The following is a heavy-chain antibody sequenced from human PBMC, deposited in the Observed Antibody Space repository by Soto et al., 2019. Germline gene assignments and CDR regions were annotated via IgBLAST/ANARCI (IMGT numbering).Heavy chain of an antibody. Sequence: SATVSCNASGVTFTSSAMQWVRQARGQRLGWIGWIVVGSGNTNYAQKFQERVTITRDMSTSTAYMELSSLRSEDTAVHYCAAERAPDAFDIWGQGTMVTVSS. V-gene: IGHV1-58*02. J-gene: IGHJ3*02. CDR1: GVTFTSSA. CDR3: AAERAPDAFDI. CDR2: IVVGSGNT.